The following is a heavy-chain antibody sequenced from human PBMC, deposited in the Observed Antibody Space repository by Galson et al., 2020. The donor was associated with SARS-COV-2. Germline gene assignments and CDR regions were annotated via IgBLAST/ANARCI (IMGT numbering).Heavy chain of an antibody. D-gene: IGHD3-3*01. CDR3: ARAAQTYYDFWSGYYNAPHFDY. CDR1: GGSISSSY. V-gene: IGHV4-59*01. Sequence: SETLSLTCTVPGGSISSSYWSWIRQPPGKGLEWIGYIYYSGSTNYNPTLQRRDTISLDTSKNQFSLKLSSVTAADTDVYYCARAAQTYYDFWSGYYNAPHFDYWGQGTLVTVSS. CDR2: IYYSGST. J-gene: IGHJ4*02.